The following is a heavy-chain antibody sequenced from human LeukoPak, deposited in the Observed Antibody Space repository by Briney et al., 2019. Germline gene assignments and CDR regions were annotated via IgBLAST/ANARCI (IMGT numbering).Heavy chain of an antibody. CDR2: INPSGGST. CDR3: ATEVEGGSAIYAFDI. Sequence: ASVKVSCKASGYTFTSYYMHWVRQAPGQGLEWMGIINPSGGSTSYAQKFQGRVTMTRDTSTSTVYMELSSLRSEDTAVYYCATEVEGGSAIYAFDIWGQGTMVTVSS. J-gene: IGHJ3*02. D-gene: IGHD3-10*01. V-gene: IGHV1-46*01. CDR1: GYTFTSYY.